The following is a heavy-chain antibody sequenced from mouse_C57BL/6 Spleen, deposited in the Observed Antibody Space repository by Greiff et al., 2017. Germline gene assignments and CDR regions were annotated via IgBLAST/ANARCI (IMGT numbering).Heavy chain of an antibody. Sequence: VKLQQSGPELVKPGASVKISCKASGYAFSSSWMNWVKQRPGKGLEWIGRLYPGDGDTNYNGKFTGKATLTADKSSSTAYMQLSSLTSEDSAVYFCARSTGRYMDYWGQGTTLTVAS. CDR3: ARSTGRYMDY. CDR1: GYAFSSSW. D-gene: IGHD4-1*01. J-gene: IGHJ2*01. CDR2: LYPGDGDT. V-gene: IGHV1-82*01.